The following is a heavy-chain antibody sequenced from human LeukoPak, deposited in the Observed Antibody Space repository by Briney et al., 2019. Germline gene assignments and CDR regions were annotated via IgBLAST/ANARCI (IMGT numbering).Heavy chain of an antibody. CDR3: AKVIAPYYYYYMDV. D-gene: IGHD2-21*01. V-gene: IGHV3-23*01. CDR2: ISGSGGST. CDR1: EFTFNKYA. Sequence: PGGSLRLSCAASEFTFNKYAMSWIRQAPGKGLEWVSAISGSGGSTYYADSVKGRFTISRDNSKNTLYLQMNSLRAEDTAVYYCAKVIAPYYYYYMDVWGKGTTVTVSS. J-gene: IGHJ6*03.